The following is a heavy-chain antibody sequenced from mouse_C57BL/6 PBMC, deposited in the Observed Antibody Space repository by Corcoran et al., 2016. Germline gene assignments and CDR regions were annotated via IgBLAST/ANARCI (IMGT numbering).Heavy chain of an antibody. V-gene: IGHV1-26*01. J-gene: IGHJ3*01. CDR3: AKGFYYSNYGFAY. Sequence: EVQLQQSGPELVKPGASVKISCKASGYTFTDYYMNWVKQSHGKSLEWIGDINPNNGGTSYNQKFKGKATLTVDKSSSTAYMELRSLTSEDSAVYYCAKGFYYSNYGFAYWGQGTLVTVSA. CDR2: INPNNGGT. CDR1: GYTFTDYY. D-gene: IGHD2-5*01.